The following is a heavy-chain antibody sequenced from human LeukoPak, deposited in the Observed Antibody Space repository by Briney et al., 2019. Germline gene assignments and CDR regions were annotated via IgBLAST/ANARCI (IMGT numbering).Heavy chain of an antibody. Sequence: PGGSLRLSCAASGFTFSSYSMNWVRQAQGRGLERVSYISSSSSTIYYADSVKGRFTISRDNAKNSLYLQMNSLRAEDTAVYYCARGHGSGSYYPDYWGQGTLVTVSS. CDR2: ISSSSSTI. J-gene: IGHJ4*02. V-gene: IGHV3-48*01. D-gene: IGHD3-10*01. CDR3: ARGHGSGSYYPDY. CDR1: GFTFSSYS.